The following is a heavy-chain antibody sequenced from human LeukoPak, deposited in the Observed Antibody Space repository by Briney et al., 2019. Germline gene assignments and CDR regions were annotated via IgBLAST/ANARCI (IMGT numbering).Heavy chain of an antibody. CDR3: TRDIGSFLQDV. D-gene: IGHD5-12*01. Sequence: SETLSLTCAVYGGSFSGYNWGWIRQPPGKGLEWIGSIDNSGSTYYNPSLKSRVTISVDTSKDHLSLKLNSVTAADTAVYYCTRDIGSFLQDVWGKGTTVTVSS. V-gene: IGHV4-34*01. CDR2: IDNSGST. J-gene: IGHJ6*04. CDR1: GGSFSGYN.